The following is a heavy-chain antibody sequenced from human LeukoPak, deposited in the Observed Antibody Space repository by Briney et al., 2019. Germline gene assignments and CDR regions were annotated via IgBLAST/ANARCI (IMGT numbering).Heavy chain of an antibody. D-gene: IGHD2-15*01. CDR1: GFTFSSYA. CDR3: AKDPGGGYCSGGSCFY. J-gene: IGHJ4*02. V-gene: IGHV3-23*01. Sequence: GGSLRLSCAASGFTFSSYAMSWVRQAPGKGLEWVSAISGSGGSTYYADSVKGRFTISRDNSKNTLYLQMNSLRAEDTAVYYCAKDPGGGYCSGGSCFYWGQGTLVTVSS. CDR2: ISGSGGST.